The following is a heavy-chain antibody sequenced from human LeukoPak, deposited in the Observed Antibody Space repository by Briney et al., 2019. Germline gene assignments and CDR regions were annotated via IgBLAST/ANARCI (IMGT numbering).Heavy chain of an antibody. D-gene: IGHD4-23*01. CDR3: ARHERDWATVVTRRGFDY. J-gene: IGHJ4*02. CDR2: IYYSGTT. V-gene: IGHV4-39*01. Sequence: PSETLSLTCTASGGSISSSSYYWGWIRQPPGKGLEWIGSIYYSGTTYYNPSLKSRVTISVDTSKNQFSLKLSSVTAADTAVYYCARHERDWATVVTRRGFDYWGQGTLVTVSS. CDR1: GGSISSSSYY.